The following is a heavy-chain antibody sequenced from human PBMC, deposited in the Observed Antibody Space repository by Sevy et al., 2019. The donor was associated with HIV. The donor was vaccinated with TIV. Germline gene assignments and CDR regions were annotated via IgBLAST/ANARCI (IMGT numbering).Heavy chain of an antibody. CDR2: INTYDGNT. D-gene: IGHD6-13*01. CDR3: AKGAHPQRSNSWYDY. J-gene: IGHJ4*02. CDR1: GYTFSSYG. V-gene: IGHV1-18*01. Sequence: ASVKVSCKASGYTFSSYGISWVRQAPGQGLEWMGWINTYDGNTKYAQKVQDRVALTTDTSTGTAYMEVGSLRSDDTAVYYCAKGAHPQRSNSWYDYWGQGTLVTVSS.